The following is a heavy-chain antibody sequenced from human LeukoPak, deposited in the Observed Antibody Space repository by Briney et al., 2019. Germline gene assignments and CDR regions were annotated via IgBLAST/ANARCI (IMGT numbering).Heavy chain of an antibody. J-gene: IGHJ6*02. D-gene: IGHD3-10*01. V-gene: IGHV3-23*01. CDR1: GFTFSSYA. CDR3: AKRGFGEYPLYYYGMDV. Sequence: PGGSLRLSCAASGFTFSSYAMSWVRQAPGKGLEWVSAISGSGGSTYYADSVKGRFTISRDNSKNTLYLQMNSLRAEDTAVYYCAKRGFGEYPLYYYGMDVWGQGTTVIVSS. CDR2: ISGSGGST.